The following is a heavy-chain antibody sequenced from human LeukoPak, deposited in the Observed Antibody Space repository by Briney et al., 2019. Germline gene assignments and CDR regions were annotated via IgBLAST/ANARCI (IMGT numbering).Heavy chain of an antibody. J-gene: IGHJ4*02. Sequence: GGSLRLSCAASGFTFSDYWLHWVRQAPGKGLVWVSRINTDGSTINYAGSVKGRFTVSRDDAKNTLYLQMNDLRAEDTAVYYCARAGSFRFDYWGQGTLVTVSS. CDR3: ARAGSFRFDY. CDR2: INTDGSTI. V-gene: IGHV3-74*01. CDR1: GFTFSDYW. D-gene: IGHD3-10*01.